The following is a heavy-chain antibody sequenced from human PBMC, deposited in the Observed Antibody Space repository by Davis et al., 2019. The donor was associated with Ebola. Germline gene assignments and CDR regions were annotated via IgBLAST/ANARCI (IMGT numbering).Heavy chain of an antibody. CDR3: AKDWIFGVVSTYYFDY. V-gene: IGHV3-73*01. CDR1: GFTFSGSA. CDR2: IRSKANSYAT. J-gene: IGHJ4*02. Sequence: GESLKISCAASGFTFSGSAMHWVRQASGKGLEWVGRIRSKANSYATAYAASVKGRFTISRDNSKNTLYLQMNSLRAEDTAVYYCAKDWIFGVVSTYYFDYWGQGTLVTVPS. D-gene: IGHD3-3*01.